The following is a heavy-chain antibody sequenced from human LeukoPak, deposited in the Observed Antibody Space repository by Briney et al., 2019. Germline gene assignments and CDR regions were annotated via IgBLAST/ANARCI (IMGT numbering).Heavy chain of an antibody. V-gene: IGHV4-39*01. D-gene: IGHD6-13*01. Sequence: NPSETLSLTCTVSGGSISSSSYYWGWIHQPPGKGLEWIGSIYYSGSTYYNPSLKSRVTISVDTSKNQFSLKLSSVTAADTAVYYCARRDGGYSSSWSQYNWFDPWGQGTLVTVSS. CDR1: GGSISSSSYY. J-gene: IGHJ5*02. CDR3: ARRDGGYSSSWSQYNWFDP. CDR2: IYYSGST.